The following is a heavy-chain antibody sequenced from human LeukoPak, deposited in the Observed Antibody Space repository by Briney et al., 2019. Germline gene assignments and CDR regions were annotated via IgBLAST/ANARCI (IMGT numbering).Heavy chain of an antibody. Sequence: GGSLRLSCAASGFTFSSYAMHWVRQAPGKGLEWVGRIKSKTDGGTTDYAAPVKGRFTISRDDSKNTLYLQMNSLKTEDTAVYYCTTGRWELLSYWGQGTLVTVSS. CDR1: GFTFSSYA. D-gene: IGHD1-26*01. V-gene: IGHV3-15*07. J-gene: IGHJ4*02. CDR2: IKSKTDGGTT. CDR3: TTGRWELLSY.